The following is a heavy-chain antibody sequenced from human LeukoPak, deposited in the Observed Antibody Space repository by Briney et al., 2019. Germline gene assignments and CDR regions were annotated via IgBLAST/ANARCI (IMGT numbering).Heavy chain of an antibody. CDR1: GFSFRNYG. CDR3: AKCTRKTYFDY. J-gene: IGHJ4*02. CDR2: IRYDESNK. V-gene: IGHV3-30*02. Sequence: GGSLRLSCAASGFSFRNYGMHWVRQAPGKGLEWVAFIRYDESNKYYADSVKGRFTISRDNSKNTLYLQMNSLRAEDTAVYYCAKCTRKTYFDYWGQGTLVTVSS.